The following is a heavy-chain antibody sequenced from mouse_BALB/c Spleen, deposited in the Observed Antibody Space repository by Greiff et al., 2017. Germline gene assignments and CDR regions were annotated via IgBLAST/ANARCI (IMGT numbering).Heavy chain of an antibody. CDR3: ARRGYDDYDEGSWFAY. CDR2: ISYSGST. CDR1: GDSITSGY. V-gene: IGHV3-8*02. Sequence: EVKLQESGPSLVKPSQTLSLTCSVTGDSITSGYWNWIRKFPGNKLEYMGYISYSGSTYYNPSLKSRISITRDTSKNQYYLQLNSVTTEDTATYYCARRGYDDYDEGSWFAYWGQGTLVTVSA. D-gene: IGHD2-4*01. J-gene: IGHJ3*01.